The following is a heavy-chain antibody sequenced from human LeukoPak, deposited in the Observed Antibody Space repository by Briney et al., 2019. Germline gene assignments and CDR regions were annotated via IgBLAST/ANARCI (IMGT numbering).Heavy chain of an antibody. J-gene: IGHJ4*02. Sequence: SETLSLTCAVYGGSFSGYYWSWIRQPAGKGLEWIGRIYTSGSTNYNPSLKSRVTISVDTSKNQFSLKLSSVTAADTAVYYCAREEAQYYYDSSGYFDYWGQGTLVTVSS. CDR1: GGSFSGYY. CDR3: AREEAQYYYDSSGYFDY. V-gene: IGHV4-4*07. CDR2: IYTSGST. D-gene: IGHD3-22*01.